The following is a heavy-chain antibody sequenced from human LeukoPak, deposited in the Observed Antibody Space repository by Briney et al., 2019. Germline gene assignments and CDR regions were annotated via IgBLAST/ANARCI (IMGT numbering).Heavy chain of an antibody. Sequence: GGSLRLSCAASGFTFSSYEMNWVRQAPGKGLEWVSYISSSGSTIYYADSVKGRFTISRDNAKNSLYLQMNSLRAEDTAVYYCARDTRDGDYYYYYGMDVWGQGTTVTVSS. D-gene: IGHD4-17*01. J-gene: IGHJ6*02. V-gene: IGHV3-48*03. CDR3: ARDTRDGDYYYYYGMDV. CDR1: GFTFSSYE. CDR2: ISSSGSTI.